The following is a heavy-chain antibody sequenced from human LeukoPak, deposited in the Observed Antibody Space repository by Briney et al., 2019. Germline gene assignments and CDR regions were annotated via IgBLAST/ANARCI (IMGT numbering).Heavy chain of an antibody. CDR2: TRNKANSYTT. CDR1: GFTFSDHY. CDR3: ARVGAGYYYDY. D-gene: IGHD1-26*01. V-gene: IGHV3-72*01. J-gene: IGHJ4*02. Sequence: PGGSLRLSCAASGFTFSDHYIDWVRRAPGKGLEWVGRTRNKANSYTTEYAASVKGRFTISRDDSKNSLYLQMNSLKTEDTAVYYCARVGAGYYYDYWGQGTLVTVSS.